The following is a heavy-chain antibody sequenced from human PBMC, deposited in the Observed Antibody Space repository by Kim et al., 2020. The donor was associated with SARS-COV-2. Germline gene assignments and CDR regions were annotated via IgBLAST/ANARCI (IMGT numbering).Heavy chain of an antibody. CDR3: ARDVCNNGVCYWFDP. CDR2: INAGNGNT. CDR1: VFSFTSYV. V-gene: IGHV1-3*01. Sequence: ASVKVSCKASVFSFTSYVMHWVRQAPGQRLEWMGWINAGNGNTKYSQNFQGRVTFIRDTSASTAYMELSSLTSEDTAVYYCARDVCNNGVCYWFDPWGQGTLVTVSS. D-gene: IGHD2-8*01. J-gene: IGHJ5*02.